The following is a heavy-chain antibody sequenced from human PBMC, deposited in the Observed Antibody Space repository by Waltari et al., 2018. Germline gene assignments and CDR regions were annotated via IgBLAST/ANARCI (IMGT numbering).Heavy chain of an antibody. Sequence: QVQLVQSGAEVKKPGASVKVSCKASGYTFTSSDINWVRQATGQGLEWMGWMNPNSGNTGYAQKFQGRVTMTRNTSISTAYMELSSLRSEDTAVYYCARDFLAAAGRWWFDPWGQGTLVTVSS. CDR1: GYTFTSSD. V-gene: IGHV1-8*01. CDR3: ARDFLAAAGRWWFDP. CDR2: MNPNSGNT. D-gene: IGHD6-13*01. J-gene: IGHJ5*02.